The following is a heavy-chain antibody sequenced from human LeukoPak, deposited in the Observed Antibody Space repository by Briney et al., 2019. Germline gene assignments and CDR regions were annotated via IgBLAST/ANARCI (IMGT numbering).Heavy chain of an antibody. D-gene: IGHD5-18*01. V-gene: IGHV4-30-2*01. J-gene: IGHJ4*02. CDR3: ASGGYSYGFDY. CDR2: IYHNGNT. Sequence: PSETLSLTCAVSGGSISSGGYSWSWIRQPPGKGLEWIGYIYHNGNTYYSPSLKSRVTISVDRSKNQLSLKLSSATAADTAMYYCASGGYSYGFDYWGQGTLVTVSS. CDR1: GGSISSGGYS.